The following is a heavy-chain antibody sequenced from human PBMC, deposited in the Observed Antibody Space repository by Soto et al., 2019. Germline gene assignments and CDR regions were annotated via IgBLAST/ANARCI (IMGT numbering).Heavy chain of an antibody. CDR2: IYYSGST. CDR3: ARVVGLFSIARTRVFDY. CDR1: GGSISSGGYY. V-gene: IGHV4-31*03. Sequence: SETLSLTCTVSGGSISSGGYYWSWIRQHPGKGLEWIGYIYYSGSTYYNPSLKSRVTISVDTSKNQFSLKLSSVTAADTAVYYCARVVGLFSIARTRVFDYWGQGTLVTVSS. D-gene: IGHD6-6*01. J-gene: IGHJ4*02.